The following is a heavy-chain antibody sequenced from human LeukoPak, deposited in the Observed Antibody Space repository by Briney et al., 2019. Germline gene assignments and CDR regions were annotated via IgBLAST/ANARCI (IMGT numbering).Heavy chain of an antibody. D-gene: IGHD3-9*01. CDR3: ATTTPAQYFDWFPPSGPIYGMDV. CDR1: GFTFSSYE. Sequence: GGSLRLSCAASGFTFSSYEMNWVRQAPGKGLEWVSYNSSSGSTIYYADSVKGRFTISRDNAKNSLYLQMNSLRAEDTAVYYCATTTPAQYFDWFPPSGPIYGMDVWGQGTTVTVSS. V-gene: IGHV3-48*03. J-gene: IGHJ6*02. CDR2: NSSSGSTI.